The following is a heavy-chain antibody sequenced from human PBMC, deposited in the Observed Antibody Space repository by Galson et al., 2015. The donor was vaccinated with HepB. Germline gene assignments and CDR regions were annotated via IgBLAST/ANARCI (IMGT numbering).Heavy chain of an antibody. CDR1: GFTFSSYG. V-gene: IGHV3-30*02. D-gene: IGHD3-22*01. J-gene: IGHJ4*02. Sequence: LRLSCAASGFTFSSYGMHWVRQAPGKGLEWVAFIRYDGSNKYYADSVKGRFTISRDNSKYTLYLQMNSLRAEDTAVYYCAKAPIYYDSSVVCGFWGQGTLVTVPS. CDR3: AKAPIYYDSSVVCGF. CDR2: IRYDGSNK.